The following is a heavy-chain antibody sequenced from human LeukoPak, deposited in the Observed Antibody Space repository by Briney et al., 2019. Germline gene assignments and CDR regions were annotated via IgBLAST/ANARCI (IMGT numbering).Heavy chain of an antibody. CDR3: XXXLWGLTLLSSDH. CDR2: LSDSGSST. Sequence: GGSLRLSCAASGFTFSSYAMSWVRQAPGKGLMWVSGLSDSGSSTFYADSVKGRFTIYRDNSKNVLYLQMNSLRADDTAVYYXXXXLWGLTLLSSDHWGQGTLVTVSS. V-gene: IGHV3-23*01. D-gene: IGHD2-21*02. J-gene: IGHJ4*02. CDR1: GFTFSSYA.